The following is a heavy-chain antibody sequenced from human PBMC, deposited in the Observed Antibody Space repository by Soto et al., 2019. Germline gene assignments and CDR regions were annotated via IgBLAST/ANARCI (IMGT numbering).Heavy chain of an antibody. Sequence: EVQLVQSGAEVKKPGESLRISCKGSGYSFTSYWISWVRQMPGKGLEWMGRIDPSDSYTNYSPSFQGHVTISADKSISTAYLQWSSLKASDTAMYYCARLVPGEVAATSSNWFDPWGQGTLVTVSS. CDR2: IDPSDSYT. J-gene: IGHJ5*02. CDR1: GYSFTSYW. D-gene: IGHD2-15*01. V-gene: IGHV5-10-1*03. CDR3: ARLVPGEVAATSSNWFDP.